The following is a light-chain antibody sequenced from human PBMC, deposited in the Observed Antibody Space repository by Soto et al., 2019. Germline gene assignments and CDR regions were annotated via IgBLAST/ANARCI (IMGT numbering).Light chain of an antibody. J-gene: IGKJ2*01. CDR3: QQYNKWPPDSRT. CDR1: QSVSSN. Sequence: EIVMTQSQATLSVSPGERATLSCRASQSVSSNLAWYQQKPGQDPGLLIYGASTRATGIPARFSGSGSGTEFTLTISSLQSEDFAVYYCQQYNKWPPDSRTFGQGTKLEIK. CDR2: GAS. V-gene: IGKV3-15*01.